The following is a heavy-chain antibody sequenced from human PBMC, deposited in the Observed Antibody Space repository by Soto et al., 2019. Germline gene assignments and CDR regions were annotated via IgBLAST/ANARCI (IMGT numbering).Heavy chain of an antibody. CDR3: ARSGQVGNWFDP. Sequence: ASAKFSSKASCYTFTSYDINCVRQATGQGLEWMGWMNPNSGNTGYAQKFQGRVTMTRNTSISTAYMELSSLRSEDAAVYYCARSGQVGNWFDPWGQGTLVTVSS. V-gene: IGHV1-8*02. CDR1: CYTFTSYD. J-gene: IGHJ5*02. CDR2: MNPNSGNT. D-gene: IGHD3-3*01.